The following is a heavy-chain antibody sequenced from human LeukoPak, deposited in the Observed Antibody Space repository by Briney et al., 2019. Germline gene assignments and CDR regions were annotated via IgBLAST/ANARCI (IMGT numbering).Heavy chain of an antibody. CDR2: IRYDGSNK. Sequence: PGGSLRLSCAASGFTFSSYGMHWVRQAPGKGLEWVAFIRYDGSNKYYADSVKGRFTISRDNSKNTLYLQMNSLRAEDTAVYYCAKVLKYGSGSYYKLADANDYWGQGTLVTVSS. J-gene: IGHJ4*02. CDR1: GFTFSSYG. V-gene: IGHV3-30*02. CDR3: AKVLKYGSGSYYKLADANDY. D-gene: IGHD3-10*01.